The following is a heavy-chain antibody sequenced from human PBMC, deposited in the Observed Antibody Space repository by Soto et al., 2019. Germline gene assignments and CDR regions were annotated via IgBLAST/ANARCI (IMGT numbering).Heavy chain of an antibody. V-gene: IGHV4-59*01. CDR1: GGSITTYY. Sequence: QVQLQESGPGLVKPSETLSLTCTVSGGSITTYYWSWIRQPPGKGLEWIGYIDYEGSTNYNPSLKSRVTILVDTSQNQFSLKLTSVTAADTAVYFCARGRRSGWYHFDSLGQGTLVTVSP. D-gene: IGHD6-19*01. CDR2: IDYEGST. J-gene: IGHJ4*02. CDR3: ARGRRSGWYHFDS.